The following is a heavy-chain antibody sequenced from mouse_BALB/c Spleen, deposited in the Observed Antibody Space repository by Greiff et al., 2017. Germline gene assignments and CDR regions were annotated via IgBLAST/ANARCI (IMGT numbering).Heavy chain of an antibody. J-gene: IGHJ4*01. CDR2: ISSGSSTI. Sequence: EVKLMESGGGLVQPGGSRKLSCAASGFTFSSFGMHWVRQAPEKGLEWVAYISSGSSTIYYADTVKGRFTISRDNPKNTLFLQMTSLRSEDTAMYYCARRDKDAMDYWGQGTSVTVSS. CDR1: GFTFSSFG. CDR3: ARRDKDAMDY. V-gene: IGHV5-17*02.